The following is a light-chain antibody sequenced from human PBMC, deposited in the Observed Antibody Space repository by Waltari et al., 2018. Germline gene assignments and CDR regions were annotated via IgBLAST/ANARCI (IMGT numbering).Light chain of an antibody. V-gene: IGLV4-69*01. Sequence: QLVLTQSPSASASLGASVKLTCTLSSGHSSNVIAWLQQQPEKGPRYLMKVNSDGSHSKGDKIPDRFSGSRSGAEHYLPISSLQSEDEADYYCQTGGHGTWVFGGGTKLTVL. CDR3: QTGGHGTWV. J-gene: IGLJ3*02. CDR1: SGHSSNV. CDR2: VNSDGSH.